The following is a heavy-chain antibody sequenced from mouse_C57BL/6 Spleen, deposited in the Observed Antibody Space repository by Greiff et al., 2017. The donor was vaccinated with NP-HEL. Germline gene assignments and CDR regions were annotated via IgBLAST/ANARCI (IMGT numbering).Heavy chain of an antibody. V-gene: IGHV7-3*01. CDR3: ARSPLLDAMDY. D-gene: IGHD2-1*01. Sequence: EVQLVESGGGLVQPGGSLSLSCAASGFTFTDYYMSWVRQPPGKALEWLGFIRNKANGYTTEYSASVKGRFTISRDNSQSILYLQMNALRAEDSATYYCARSPLLDAMDYWGQGTSVTVSS. CDR2: IRNKANGYTT. J-gene: IGHJ4*01. CDR1: GFTFTDYY.